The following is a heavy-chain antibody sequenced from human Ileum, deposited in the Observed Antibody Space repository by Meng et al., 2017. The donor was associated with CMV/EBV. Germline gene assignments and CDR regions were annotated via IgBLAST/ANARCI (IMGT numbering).Heavy chain of an antibody. Sequence: QVHLVQSGTEVKTPGASVTVSCKSSGYTFIDHGIVWVRQAPGQGLEWMGWISPYNGNTDSAQKVQGRVTMTTDTSTSTAYMELRSLGSDDTAVYYCARVGGGDYFDHWGQGTLVTVSS. CDR3: ARVGGGDYFDH. CDR1: GYTFIDHG. D-gene: IGHD3-16*01. CDR2: ISPYNGNT. V-gene: IGHV1-18*01. J-gene: IGHJ4*02.